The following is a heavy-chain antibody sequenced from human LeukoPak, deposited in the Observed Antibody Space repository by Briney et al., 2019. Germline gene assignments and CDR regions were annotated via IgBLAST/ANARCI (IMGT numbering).Heavy chain of an antibody. D-gene: IGHD3-3*01. J-gene: IGHJ4*02. CDR3: ASENVYDFWSGYYVDY. V-gene: IGHV3-48*04. Sequence: GGSLRLSCAASGFTFSSYAMSWVRQAPGKGLEWVSYISSSGSTIYYADSVKGRFTISRDNAKNSLYLQMNSLRAEDTAVYYCASENVYDFWSGYYVDYWGQGTLVTVSS. CDR2: ISSSGSTI. CDR1: GFTFSSYA.